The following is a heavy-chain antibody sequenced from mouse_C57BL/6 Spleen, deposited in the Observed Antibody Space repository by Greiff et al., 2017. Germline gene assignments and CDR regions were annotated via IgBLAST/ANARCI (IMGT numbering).Heavy chain of an antibody. Sequence: VQLKQSGAELVKPGASVKLSCTASGFNIKDYYMHWVKQRTEQGLAWIGRIDPEDGETKYAPKFQGKATITAYTSAKTVYLQLSRLTSEDTAVYYGARTPDYYGSSYWYFDVWGTGTTVTVSA. D-gene: IGHD1-1*01. V-gene: IGHV14-2*01. CDR3: ARTPDYYGSSYWYFDV. CDR2: IDPEDGET. CDR1: GFNIKDYY. J-gene: IGHJ1*03.